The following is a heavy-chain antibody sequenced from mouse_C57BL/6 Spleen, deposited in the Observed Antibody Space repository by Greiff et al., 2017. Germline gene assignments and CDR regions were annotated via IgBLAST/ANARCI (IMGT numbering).Heavy chain of an antibody. V-gene: IGHV1-42*01. CDR1: GYSFTGYY. CDR3: AIYGSYVGFAY. D-gene: IGHD2-1*01. CDR2: INPSTGGT. J-gene: IGHJ3*01. Sequence: VQLQQSGPELVKPGASVKISCKASGYSFTGYYMNWVKQSPEKSLEWIGEINPSTGGTTYNQKFKAKATLTVDKSSSTAYMQLKSLTSEDSAVYYCAIYGSYVGFAYWGQGTLVTVSA.